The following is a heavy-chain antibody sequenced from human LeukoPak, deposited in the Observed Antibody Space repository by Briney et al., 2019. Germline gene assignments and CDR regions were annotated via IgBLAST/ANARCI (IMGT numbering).Heavy chain of an antibody. V-gene: IGHV3-53*01. CDR2: IYSGGST. CDR3: ARVMTYYYYGMDV. J-gene: IGHJ6*02. D-gene: IGHD2-8*01. CDR1: GFTVSSNY. Sequence: GGSLRLSCAASGFTVSSNYMSWVRQAPGKGLEWVSVIYSGGSTYYADSVKGRFTISRDNSKNTLYLQMNSLRAEDTAVYYCARVMTYYYYGMDVWGQGTTVTVSS.